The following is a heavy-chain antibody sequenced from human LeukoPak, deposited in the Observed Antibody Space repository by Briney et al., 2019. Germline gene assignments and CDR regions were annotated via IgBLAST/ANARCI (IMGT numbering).Heavy chain of an antibody. CDR1: GYTLTSYY. V-gene: IGHV1-46*01. CDR2: INPSGDST. D-gene: IGHD3-16*01. J-gene: IGHJ4*02. Sequence: ASVKVSCKASGYTLTSYYMHWVRQAPGQGLEWMGIINPSGDSTSYAQKFQGRVTMTRDMSTSTDYMELSSLRSEDTAVYYCARVRYRLAETYIDYWGQGTLVTVSS. CDR3: ARVRYRLAETYIDY.